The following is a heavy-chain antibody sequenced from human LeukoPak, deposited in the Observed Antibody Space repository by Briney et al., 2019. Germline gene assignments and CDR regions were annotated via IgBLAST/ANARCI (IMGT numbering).Heavy chain of an antibody. CDR3: ARVGLYSGYDNIRLDFDY. CDR2: IYYSGST. V-gene: IGHV4-59*01. D-gene: IGHD5-12*01. J-gene: IGHJ4*02. Sequence: SETLSLTCTVSGGSISSYYWSWIWQPPGKGLEWIGYIYYSGSTNYNPSLKSRVTISVDTSKNQFSLKLSSVTAADTAVYYCARVGLYSGYDNIRLDFDYWGQGTLVTVSS. CDR1: GGSISSYY.